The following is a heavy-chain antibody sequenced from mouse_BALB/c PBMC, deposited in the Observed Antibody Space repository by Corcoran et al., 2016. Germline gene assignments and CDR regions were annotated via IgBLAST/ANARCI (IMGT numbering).Heavy chain of an antibody. CDR1: GYTFTDYN. D-gene: IGHD2-1*01. CDR3: ARQGDYGNYNYAMDY. V-gene: IGHV1-18*01. Sequence: EVLLQQSGPELVKPGASVKIPCKASGYTFTDYNMDWVKQSHGKSLEWIGDINPNNGSTIYNQKFKGKATLTVDKSSSTAYMELRSLTSEDTAVYYCARQGDYGNYNYAMDYWGQGTSVTVSS. CDR2: INPNNGST. J-gene: IGHJ4*01.